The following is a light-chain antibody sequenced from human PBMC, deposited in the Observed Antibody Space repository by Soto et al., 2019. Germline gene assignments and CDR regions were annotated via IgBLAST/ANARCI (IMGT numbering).Light chain of an antibody. V-gene: IGLV1-44*01. CDR2: SNN. J-gene: IGLJ1*01. Sequence: QSVLTQPPSASGTPGQRVTISCSGSSSNIGSNTVNWYQQLPGTAPKLLIYSNNQRPSGVPDRFSGSKSGTSASLDISGLQSEDEADYYCAAWDDSLSGFYVFGTGTKVTVL. CDR3: AAWDDSLSGFYV. CDR1: SSNIGSNT.